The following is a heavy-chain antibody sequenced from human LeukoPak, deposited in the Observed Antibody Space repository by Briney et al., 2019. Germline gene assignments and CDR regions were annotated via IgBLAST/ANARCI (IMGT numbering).Heavy chain of an antibody. J-gene: IGHJ4*02. CDR3: AKKVSIAVAGYSDY. Sequence: GSLRLSCAASGFTFSGHWMSWVRQAPGKGLEWVSAISGSGGSTYYADSVKGRFTISRDNFKNTLYLQMNSLRAEDTAVYYCAKKVSIAVAGYSDYWGQGTLVTVSS. CDR1: GFTFSGHW. D-gene: IGHD6-19*01. CDR2: ISGSGGST. V-gene: IGHV3-23*01.